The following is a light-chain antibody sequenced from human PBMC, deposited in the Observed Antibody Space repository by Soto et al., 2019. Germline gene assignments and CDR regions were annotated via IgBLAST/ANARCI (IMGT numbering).Light chain of an antibody. V-gene: IGKV1-39*01. Sequence: DIQMTQSPSSLSASVGDRVTITCRASQNINFYLNWFQQKLGKAPKVLIYAASSLQVGVPSRFSGSGSGTDFTLTISSLQPEDFATYFCQQSYNTPTFGGGTKVEI. CDR1: QNINFY. CDR3: QQSYNTPT. J-gene: IGKJ4*01. CDR2: AAS.